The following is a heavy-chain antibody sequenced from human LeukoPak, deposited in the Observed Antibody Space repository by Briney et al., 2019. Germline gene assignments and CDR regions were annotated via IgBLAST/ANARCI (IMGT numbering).Heavy chain of an antibody. D-gene: IGHD1-1*01. CDR2: IYYSGST. CDR3: ARGLERLFDY. V-gene: IGHV4-59*01. J-gene: IGHJ4*02. CDR1: GGSISSYY. Sequence: SETLSLTCTVSGGSISSYYWSWIRQPPGKGLEWIGYIYYSGSTNYNPSLKSRVSISVDTSKNQFSLKLSSVTAADTAVYYCARGLERLFDYWGQGTLVTVSS.